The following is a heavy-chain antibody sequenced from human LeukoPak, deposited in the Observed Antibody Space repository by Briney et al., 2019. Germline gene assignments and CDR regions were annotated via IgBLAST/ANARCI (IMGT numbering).Heavy chain of an antibody. CDR2: IYHSGST. D-gene: IGHD5-12*01. V-gene: IGHV4-59*08. Sequence: PSETLSLTCTVSGGSISSYYWSWIRQPPGKGLEWIGYIYHSGSTNYNPSLKSRVTISVDTSKNQISLKLSSVTAADTAVYYCARLLRGYSGYVPYWYFDLWGRGTLVTVSS. J-gene: IGHJ2*01. CDR3: ARLLRGYSGYVPYWYFDL. CDR1: GGSISSYY.